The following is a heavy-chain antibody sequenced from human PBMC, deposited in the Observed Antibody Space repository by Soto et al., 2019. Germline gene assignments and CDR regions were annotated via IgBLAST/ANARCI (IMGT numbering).Heavy chain of an antibody. CDR2: INHSGST. CDR1: GGSFSGYY. J-gene: IGHJ4*02. CDR3: ARLRWEQPWVFDY. D-gene: IGHD1-26*01. V-gene: IGHV4-34*02. Sequence: QVQLQEWGAGLLKPSETLSLTCAVYGGSFSGYYWSWIRQPPGKGLEWIGEINHSGSTNYNPSLRSRITMAVDTSKNQFSLKLNSVTAADMAVYYCARLRWEQPWVFDYWGQGTLVTVSS.